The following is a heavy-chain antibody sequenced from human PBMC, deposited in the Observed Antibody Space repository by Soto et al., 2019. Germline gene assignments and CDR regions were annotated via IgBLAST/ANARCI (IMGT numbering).Heavy chain of an antibody. CDR2: INHSGST. CDR1: GGSFSGYY. D-gene: IGHD6-19*01. J-gene: IGHJ5*02. Sequence: QVQLQQWGAGLLKPSETLSLTCAVYGGSFSGYYWSWIRQPPGKGLEWIGEINHSGSTNYNPSLKSRVTISVDTSKNQFSLKLSSVTAADTAVYYCARGGLGGRLVFIYGRRFDPWGQGTLVTVSS. CDR3: ARGGLGGRLVFIYGRRFDP. V-gene: IGHV4-34*01.